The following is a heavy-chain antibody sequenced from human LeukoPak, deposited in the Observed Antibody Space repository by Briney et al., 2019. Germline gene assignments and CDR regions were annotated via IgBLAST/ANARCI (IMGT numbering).Heavy chain of an antibody. CDR3: AKDHFPVQTGDAFDI. CDR1: GFTFSSYG. J-gene: IGHJ3*02. D-gene: IGHD1-1*01. Sequence: GGSLRLSCAASGFTFSSYGMHWVRQAPGKGLEWVSVISGSDGSTYYADSVKGRFTISRDNSNNTLYLQMNSLRAEDTAVYYCAKDHFPVQTGDAFDIWGQGTMVTVSS. CDR2: ISGSDGST. V-gene: IGHV3-23*01.